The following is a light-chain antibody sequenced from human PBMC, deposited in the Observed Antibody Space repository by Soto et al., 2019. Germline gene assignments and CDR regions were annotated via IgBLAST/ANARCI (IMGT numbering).Light chain of an antibody. CDR3: TSYVGNDIWV. Sequence: QSALTQPPSASGSPGQSVTISCTGTSSDVGAYKYVSWYQQYPGKAPKLMIYEVTKRPSGVPYRFSGSKSGNTASLTVSGLQDEDESDYYCTSYVGNDIWVFGGGTKLTVL. CDR2: EVT. CDR1: SSDVGAYKY. V-gene: IGLV2-8*01. J-gene: IGLJ3*02.